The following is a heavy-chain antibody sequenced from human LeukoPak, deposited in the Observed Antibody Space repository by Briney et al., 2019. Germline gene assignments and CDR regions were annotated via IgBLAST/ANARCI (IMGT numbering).Heavy chain of an antibody. CDR1: GGSSSGYY. CDR3: ARGARSSYYGSGSYYNG. V-gene: IGHV4-34*01. D-gene: IGHD3-10*01. CDR2: INHSGST. Sequence: PSETLSLTCAVYGGSSSGYYWSWIRQPPGKGLEWIGEINHSGSTNYNPSLKSRVTISVDTSKNQFSLKLSSVTAADTAVYYCARGARSSYYGSGSYYNGWGQGSLVTVSS. J-gene: IGHJ4*02.